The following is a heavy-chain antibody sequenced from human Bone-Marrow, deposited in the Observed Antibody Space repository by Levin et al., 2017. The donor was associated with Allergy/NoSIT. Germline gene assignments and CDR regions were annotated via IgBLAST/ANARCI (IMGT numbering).Heavy chain of an antibody. CDR3: ARGTYAGPLFYYDS. J-gene: IGHJ4*02. CDR1: GDMFNRHA. Sequence: SVKVSCEASGDMFNRHAFGWVRQAPGQGLEWLGDIIPIMDSTNYPEKFQGRVTLTVDESTSRAYMELRDLRSEDTALYFCARGTYAGPLFYYDSWGQGTQVTVSS. V-gene: IGHV1-69*13. CDR2: IIPIMDST.